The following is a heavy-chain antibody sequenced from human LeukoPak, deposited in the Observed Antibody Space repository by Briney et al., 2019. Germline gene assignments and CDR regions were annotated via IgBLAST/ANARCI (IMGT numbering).Heavy chain of an antibody. J-gene: IGHJ3*02. CDR1: GGSISSYY. CDR2: IYYSGST. V-gene: IGHV4-59*01. Sequence: PSETLSLTCPVSGGSISSYYWSWIRQPPGKGLEWIGYIYYSGSTNYNPSLKSRVTISVDTSKNQFSLKLSSVTAADTAVYYCARGAVTASPGDIWGQGTMVTVSS. CDR3: ARGAVTASPGDI. D-gene: IGHD2-21*02.